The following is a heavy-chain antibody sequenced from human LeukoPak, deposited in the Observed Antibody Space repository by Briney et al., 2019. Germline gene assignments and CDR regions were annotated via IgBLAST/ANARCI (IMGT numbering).Heavy chain of an antibody. CDR3: ARVARALGIGL. Sequence: SETLSLTCAVYGGSFSAYYWSWIRQPPGKGLEWIGEINHSGSTNYNPSLKSRVTISVDTSKNQFSLKLSSVTAADTAVYYCARVARALGIGLWGQGTLVTVSS. CDR1: GGSFSAYY. V-gene: IGHV4-34*01. D-gene: IGHD6-6*01. CDR2: INHSGST. J-gene: IGHJ4*02.